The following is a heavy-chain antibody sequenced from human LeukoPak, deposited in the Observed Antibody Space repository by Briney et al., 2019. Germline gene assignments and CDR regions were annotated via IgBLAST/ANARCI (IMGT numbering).Heavy chain of an antibody. CDR3: ASYGSGSYYSLRYYYYGMDV. Sequence: PSQTLSLTCTVSGGSISSGGYYWSWIRQHPGKGLEWIGYIYYSGSTYYNPSLKSRVTISVDTSKNQFSLKLSSVTAADTAVYYCASYGSGSYYSLRYYYYGMDVWGQGTTVTVSS. V-gene: IGHV4-31*03. J-gene: IGHJ6*02. CDR1: GGSISSGGYY. CDR2: IYYSGST. D-gene: IGHD3-10*01.